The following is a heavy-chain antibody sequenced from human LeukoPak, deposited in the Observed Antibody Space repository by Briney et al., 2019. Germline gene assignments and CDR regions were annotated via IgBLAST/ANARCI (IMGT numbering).Heavy chain of an antibody. J-gene: IGHJ3*02. D-gene: IGHD3-22*01. Sequence: SETLSLTCTVSGGSISSYYWSWIRQPPGKGLEWIGYIYTSGSTNYNPSLKSRVTISVDTSKNQFSLKLSSVTAADTAVYYCARRSYYYDSSAGAGAFDIWGQGTMVTVSS. CDR2: IYTSGST. CDR1: GGSISSYY. V-gene: IGHV4-4*09. CDR3: ARRSYYYDSSAGAGAFDI.